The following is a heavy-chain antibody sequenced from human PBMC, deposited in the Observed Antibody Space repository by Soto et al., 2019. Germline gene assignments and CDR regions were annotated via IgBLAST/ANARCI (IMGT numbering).Heavy chain of an antibody. CDR1: GFTFSSYA. CDR2: ISYDGSNK. CDR3: ARDTLDSSGWYRGRFDY. V-gene: IGHV3-30-3*01. Sequence: PGGSLRLSCAASGFTFSSYAMHWFRQAPGKGLEWVAVISYDGSNKYYADSVKGRFTISRDNSKNALYLQMNSLRAEDTAVYYCARDTLDSSGWYRGRFDYWGQGTLVTVSS. J-gene: IGHJ4*02. D-gene: IGHD6-19*01.